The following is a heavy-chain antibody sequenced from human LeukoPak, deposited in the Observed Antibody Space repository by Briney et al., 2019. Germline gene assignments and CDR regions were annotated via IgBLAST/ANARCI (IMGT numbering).Heavy chain of an antibody. V-gene: IGHV1-24*01. Sequence: GASVKVSCKVSGYTLNELSMHWLRQAPGKGLEWMGGFDPEDGETIYAQKFQGRVTMTEDTSTDTAYMELSSLRSEDTAVYYCATDPFSSSWFGPGDYWGQGTLVTVSS. J-gene: IGHJ4*02. CDR1: GYTLNELS. D-gene: IGHD6-13*01. CDR3: ATDPFSSSWFGPGDY. CDR2: FDPEDGET.